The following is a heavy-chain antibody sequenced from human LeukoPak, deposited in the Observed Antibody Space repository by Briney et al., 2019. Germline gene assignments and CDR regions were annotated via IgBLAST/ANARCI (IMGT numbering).Heavy chain of an antibody. J-gene: IGHJ4*02. CDR1: GFTFSSYG. CDR3: ARQYYDYVWGRYRYPFDY. D-gene: IGHD3-16*02. CDR2: IWYDGSNK. V-gene: IGHV3-33*01. Sequence: GGSLRLSCAASGFTFSSYGMHWVRQAPGKGLEWVAVIWYDGSNKYYADSVKGRFTISRDNSTNTLYLQMNSLRAEDTAVYYCARQYYDYVWGRYRYPFDYWGQGTLVTVSS.